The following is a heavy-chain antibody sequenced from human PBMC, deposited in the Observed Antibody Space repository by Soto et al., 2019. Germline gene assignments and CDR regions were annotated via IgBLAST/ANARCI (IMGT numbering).Heavy chain of an antibody. CDR1: GGTVSNYP. J-gene: IGHJ4*01. V-gene: IGHV1-69*01. CDR2: IIPMFGTP. Sequence: QVQLVQSGAEVKEPGSSVKVSCTASGGTVSNYPISWVRQAPGQGLEWMGGIIPMFGTPNYALKFQGRVTITADESTSTAYIELSSLGDDETAVYYLARKARHLEWFPPFGQWGQGALVTVSS. D-gene: IGHD3-3*01. CDR3: ARKARHLEWFPPFGQ.